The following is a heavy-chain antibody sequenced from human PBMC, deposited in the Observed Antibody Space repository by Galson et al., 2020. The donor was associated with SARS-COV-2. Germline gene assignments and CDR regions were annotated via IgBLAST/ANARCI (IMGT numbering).Heavy chain of an antibody. D-gene: IGHD3-22*01. CDR2: ISGSGGST. V-gene: IGHV3-23*01. J-gene: IGHJ3*02. Sequence: GGSLRLSCAASGFTFSSYAMSWVRQAPGKGLEWVSAISGSGGSTYYADSVKGRFTISRDNSKNTLYLQMNSLRAEDTAVYYCAKDLLGWLPTGGADAFDIWGQGTMVTVSS. CDR1: GFTFSSYA. CDR3: AKDLLGWLPTGGADAFDI.